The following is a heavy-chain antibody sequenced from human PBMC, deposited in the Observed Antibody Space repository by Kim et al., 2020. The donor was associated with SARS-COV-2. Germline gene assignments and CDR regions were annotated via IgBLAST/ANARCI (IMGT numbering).Heavy chain of an antibody. D-gene: IGHD6-13*01. CDR3: ARLSSILYGMDV. J-gene: IGHJ6*02. V-gene: IGHV4-59*01. Sequence: SETLSLTCTVSGGSISSYYWSWIRQPPGKGLEWIGYIHYSGSTNYNPSLKSRVTISVDTSKNQFSLKLSSVTAADTAVYYCARLSSILYGMDVWGQGTTVTVSS. CDR2: IHYSGST. CDR1: GGSISSYY.